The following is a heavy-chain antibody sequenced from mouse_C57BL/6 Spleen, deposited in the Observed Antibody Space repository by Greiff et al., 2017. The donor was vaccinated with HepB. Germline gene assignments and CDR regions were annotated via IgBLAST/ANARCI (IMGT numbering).Heavy chain of an antibody. CDR3: ARRFDGYYEYFDV. CDR1: GYTFTSYW. CDR2: IDTNSGGT. D-gene: IGHD2-3*01. J-gene: IGHJ1*03. V-gene: IGHV1-72*01. Sequence: VQLQQSGAELVKPGASVKLSCKASGYTFTSYWMHWVKQRPGRGLEWIGRIDTNSGGTKYNEKFKSKATLTVDKPYSTAYMQLSSLTSEDSAVYYCARRFDGYYEYFDVWGTGTTVTVSS.